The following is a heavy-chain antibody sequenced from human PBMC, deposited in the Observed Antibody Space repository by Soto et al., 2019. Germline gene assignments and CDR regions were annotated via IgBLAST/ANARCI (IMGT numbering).Heavy chain of an antibody. V-gene: IGHV4-30-4*01. CDR1: GGSISSGDYY. CDR2: IYYSGST. CDR3: ARHPSDFWFDP. D-gene: IGHD2-21*02. Sequence: LSLTCTVSGGSISSGDYYWSWIRQPPGKGLEWIGYIYYSGSTYYNPSLKSRVTVSVDTSKNQFSLKLSSVTAADTAVYYCARHPSDFWFDPWGQGTLVTVSS. J-gene: IGHJ5*02.